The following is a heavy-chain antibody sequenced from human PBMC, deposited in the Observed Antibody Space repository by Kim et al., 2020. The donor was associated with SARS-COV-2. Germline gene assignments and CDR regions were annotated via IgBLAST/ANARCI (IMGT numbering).Heavy chain of an antibody. J-gene: IGHJ4*02. CDR2: NK. Sequence: NKYYADSVKGRFTISRDNSKNTLYLQMNSLRAEDTAVYYCARDPHDYGDYWGQGTLVTVSS. D-gene: IGHD4-17*01. V-gene: IGHV3-33*01. CDR3: ARDPHDYGDY.